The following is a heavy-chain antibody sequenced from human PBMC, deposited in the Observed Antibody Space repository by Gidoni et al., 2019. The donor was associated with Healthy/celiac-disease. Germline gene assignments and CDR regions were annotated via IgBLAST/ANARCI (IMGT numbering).Heavy chain of an antibody. Sequence: QLQLQESGPGLVKPSETLSLTCTVSGGSISSSSYYWGWIRQPPGKGLEWIGSIYYSGSTYYNPSLKSRVTISVDTSKNQFSLKLSSVTAADTAVYYCARHGGYSSGWCPYWGQGTLVTVSS. V-gene: IGHV4-39*01. CDR3: ARHGGYSSGWCPY. CDR1: GGSISSSSYY. CDR2: IYYSGST. D-gene: IGHD6-19*01. J-gene: IGHJ4*02.